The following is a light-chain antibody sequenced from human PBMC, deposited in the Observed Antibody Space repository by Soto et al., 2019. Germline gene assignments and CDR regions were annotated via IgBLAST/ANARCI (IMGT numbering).Light chain of an antibody. CDR1: SSDVGGYNY. CDR3: SSYTSSSILV. J-gene: IGLJ1*01. V-gene: IGLV2-14*01. Sequence: SVLTQPASVSGSPGQSNTITYTGTSSDVGGYNYVSWYQQHPGKAPKLMIYEVSYRPSGVSNRFSGSKSGNTASLTISGLQAEDEADYYCSSYTSSSILVFGTGTKVTVL. CDR2: EVS.